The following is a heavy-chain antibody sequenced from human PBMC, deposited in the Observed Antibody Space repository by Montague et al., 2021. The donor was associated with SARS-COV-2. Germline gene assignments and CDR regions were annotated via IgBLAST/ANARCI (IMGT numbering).Heavy chain of an antibody. J-gene: IGHJ4*02. CDR2: LYYNCTP. CDR3: ANADRCSSGSCYSPFDS. CDR1: AASVNPSLFS. Sequence: SETLSLTCTAYAASVNPSLFSWARSRQTPGKGPAGIGNLYYNCTPYSIPSPKSPVTMSVNTSKNQFSLKLTSVTAADTAVYYCANADRCSSGSCYSPFDSWGQGSLVTASS. V-gene: IGHV4-39*01. D-gene: IGHD2-15*01.